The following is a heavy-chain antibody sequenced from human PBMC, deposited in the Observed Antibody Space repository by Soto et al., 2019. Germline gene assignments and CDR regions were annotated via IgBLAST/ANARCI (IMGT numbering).Heavy chain of an antibody. CDR2: ISAYNGNT. V-gene: IGHV1-18*01. Sequence: QVQLVQSGAEVKKPGASVQVSCKAFGYTFTSYGISWVRQAPGQGREGMGWISAYNGNTNYAQKLQGRVTMTTDTSTSTAYMELRSLRSDDTAVYYCARELGAYYGSWSYYTGGAFDIWGQGTMVTVSS. CDR1: GYTFTSYG. D-gene: IGHD3-10*01. J-gene: IGHJ3*02. CDR3: ARELGAYYGSWSYYTGGAFDI.